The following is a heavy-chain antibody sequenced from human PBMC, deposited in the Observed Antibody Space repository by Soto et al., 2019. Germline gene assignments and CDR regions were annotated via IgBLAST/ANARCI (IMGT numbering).Heavy chain of an antibody. CDR3: ARGGITMAWNYYYYGMDV. D-gene: IGHD3-10*01. Sequence: SETLSLTCAVSGASVSGQYWSWIRQPPGKGLEWVGGIIPTGSTTYNPSLESRLSFSLDTSKNHFSLNLSSVSVADTAVYYCARGGITMAWNYYYYGMDVWGQGTTVTVSS. CDR1: GASVSGQY. V-gene: IGHV4-34*01. J-gene: IGHJ6*02. CDR2: IIPTGST.